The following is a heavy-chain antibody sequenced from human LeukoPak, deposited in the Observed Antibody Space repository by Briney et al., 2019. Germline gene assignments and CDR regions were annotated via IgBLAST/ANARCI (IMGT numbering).Heavy chain of an antibody. D-gene: IGHD3-9*01. CDR1: GGSVSSSSYY. V-gene: IGHV4-61*01. J-gene: IGHJ4*02. CDR2: IYYSGST. CDR3: ARADDILSLGY. Sequence: SETLSLTCTVSGGSVSSSSYYWGWIRQPPGKGLEWIGYIYYSGSTNYNPSLKSRVTISVDTSKNQFSLKLSSVTAADTAVYYCARADDILSLGYWGQGTLVTVSS.